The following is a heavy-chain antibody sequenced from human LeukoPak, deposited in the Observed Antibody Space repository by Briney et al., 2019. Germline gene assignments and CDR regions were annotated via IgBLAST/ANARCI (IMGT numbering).Heavy chain of an antibody. CDR2: ISGSDYST. CDR1: GFTLSSYA. CDR3: AKAGNHYYYYYMDV. D-gene: IGHD1-14*01. Sequence: HPGGSLRLSCAASGFTLSSYAMSWVRQAPGEGLEWVSGISGSDYSTYYADSVKGRFTISRDNSKNTLYLQMNSLRAEDTAVYYCAKAGNHYYYYYMDVWGKGTTVTVSS. V-gene: IGHV3-23*01. J-gene: IGHJ6*03.